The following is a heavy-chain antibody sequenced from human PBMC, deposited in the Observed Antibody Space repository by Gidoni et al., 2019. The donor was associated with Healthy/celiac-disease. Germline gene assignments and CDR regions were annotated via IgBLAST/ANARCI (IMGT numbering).Heavy chain of an antibody. CDR2: ISGSGGST. CDR1: GFHFSSYA. D-gene: IGHD2-2*02. Sequence: EVQLLESGGGLVQPGGSLRPSCAASGFHFSSYAMSWVRQAPGKGLEWVSAISGSGGSTYYADSVKGRFTSSRDNSKNTLYLQMNSLRAEDTAVYYCAKDRGLSGCSSTSCYIEGVYFDYWGQGTLVTVSS. CDR3: AKDRGLSGCSSTSCYIEGVYFDY. J-gene: IGHJ4*02. V-gene: IGHV3-23*01.